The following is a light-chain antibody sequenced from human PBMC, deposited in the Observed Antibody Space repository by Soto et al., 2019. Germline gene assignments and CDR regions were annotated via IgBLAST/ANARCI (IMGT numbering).Light chain of an antibody. J-gene: IGLJ1*01. CDR3: SSYAGSNTFV. Sequence: QSALTQPPSASGSPGQSVTISCTGTSSDVGGYDFVSWYQQHPGKAPKLMIYEVSKRPSGVPDRFSGSRSGSTAFLTVSGLQAEDEADYYCSSYAGSNTFVFGTGTKLNVL. V-gene: IGLV2-8*01. CDR2: EVS. CDR1: SSDVGGYDF.